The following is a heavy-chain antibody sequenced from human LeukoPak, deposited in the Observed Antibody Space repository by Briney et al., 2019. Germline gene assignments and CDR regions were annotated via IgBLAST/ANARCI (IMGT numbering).Heavy chain of an antibody. J-gene: IGHJ6*03. V-gene: IGHV3-33*01. Sequence: GGSRRLSCAASGFTFSSYGMHWVRQAPGKGLEWVAVIWYDGSNKYYADSVKGRFTISRDNSKNTLYLQMNSLRAEDTAVYYCAASYSRDATLYYYMDVWGKGTTVTVSS. CDR1: GFTFSSYG. CDR2: IWYDGSNK. D-gene: IGHD6-13*01. CDR3: AASYSRDATLYYYMDV.